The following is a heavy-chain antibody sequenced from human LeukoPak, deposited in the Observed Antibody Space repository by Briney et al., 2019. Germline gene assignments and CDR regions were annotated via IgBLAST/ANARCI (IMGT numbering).Heavy chain of an antibody. CDR2: LNPNSANT. J-gene: IGHJ4*02. CDR1: GCTFTSYD. Sequence: ASVKVSCKASGCTFTSYDIIWVRQTTGQGLEWMGWLNPNSANTGYAQRFLGRVTMTRDTSISTAYMELSSLRSEDTAVYYCTRGPWDSSGYYHYLDHWGQGTLVTVSS. V-gene: IGHV1-8*01. D-gene: IGHD3-22*01. CDR3: TRGPWDSSGYYHYLDH.